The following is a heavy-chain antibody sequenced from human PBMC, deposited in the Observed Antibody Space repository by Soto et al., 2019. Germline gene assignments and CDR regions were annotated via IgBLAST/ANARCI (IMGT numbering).Heavy chain of an antibody. Sequence: SETLSLTCTVSGGSISSSSYYWGWIRQPPGKGLEWIGSIYYSGSTYYNPSLKSRVTISVDTSKNQFSLKLSSVTAADTAVYYCARHDVATGDAFDIWGQGTMVTVSS. V-gene: IGHV4-39*01. CDR2: IYYSGST. CDR3: ARHDVATGDAFDI. CDR1: GGSISSSSYY. J-gene: IGHJ3*02. D-gene: IGHD2-15*01.